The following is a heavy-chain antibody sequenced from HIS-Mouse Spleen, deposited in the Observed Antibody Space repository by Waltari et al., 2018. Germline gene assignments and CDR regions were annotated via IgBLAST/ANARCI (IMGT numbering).Heavy chain of an antibody. CDR1: GYACTGHD. J-gene: IGHJ4*02. Sequence: QVQLVQSGAEVKKPGAAVKVSCRASGYACTGHDTAWVGQAPGQGPEWMGWVNPNSGGTNYAQKFQGRVTMTRDTSISTAYMELSRLRSDDTAVYYCARALDYSNHTSFDYWGQGTLVTVSS. D-gene: IGHD4-4*01. CDR2: VNPNSGGT. V-gene: IGHV1-2*02. CDR3: ARALDYSNHTSFDY.